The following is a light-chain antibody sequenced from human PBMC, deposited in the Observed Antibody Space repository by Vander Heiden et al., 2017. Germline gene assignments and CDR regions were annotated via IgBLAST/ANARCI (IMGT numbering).Light chain of an antibody. V-gene: IGKV2-28*01. CDR3: MQALQTPRT. CDR1: QSLLHSNGYNS. J-gene: IGKJ1*01. CDR2: LGS. Sequence: QSPLSLPATPGEPASISCRSSQSLLHSNGYNSLEWYLQKPGQSPQLLIYLGSNRASGVPDRFSGSGSGTDFTLKISRLEAEDVGVYYCMQALQTPRTFGQGTKVEIK.